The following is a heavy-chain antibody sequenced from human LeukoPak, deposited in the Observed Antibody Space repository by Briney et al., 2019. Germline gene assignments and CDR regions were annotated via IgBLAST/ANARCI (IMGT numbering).Heavy chain of an antibody. V-gene: IGHV1-18*01. CDR2: ISAYNGNT. CDR1: GYTFTSYG. Sequence: GASVKVSCKASGYTFTSYGISWVRQAPGQGLEWMGWISAYNGNTNYAQKLQGRVTMTTDTSTSTAYMELRSLRSDDTAVYYCARDDYYGLGSYYNWGYYYYGMDVWGQGTTVTVSS. D-gene: IGHD3-10*01. J-gene: IGHJ6*02. CDR3: ARDDYYGLGSYYNWGYYYYGMDV.